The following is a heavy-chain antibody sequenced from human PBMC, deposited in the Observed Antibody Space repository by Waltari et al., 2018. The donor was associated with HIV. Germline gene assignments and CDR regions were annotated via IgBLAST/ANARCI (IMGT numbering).Heavy chain of an antibody. J-gene: IGHJ4*02. CDR1: GYSVHSGRYY. CDR2: IYYSGST. D-gene: IGHD6-19*01. Sequence: QVQLQESGPGLVKPSATLSLTCAVSGYSVHSGRYYWGWLRQPPGKGLEWIGQIYYSGSTNYNPSLKSRVTISLDTSKNQFSLQLSSVTAADTAMYYCTRVGGWHIAGFDYWGRGAQVTVSS. CDR3: TRVGGWHIAGFDY. V-gene: IGHV4-61*01.